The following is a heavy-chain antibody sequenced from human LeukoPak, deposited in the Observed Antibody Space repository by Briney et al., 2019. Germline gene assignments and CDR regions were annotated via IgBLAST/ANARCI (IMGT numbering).Heavy chain of an antibody. V-gene: IGHV4-59*01. CDR1: SGSITSYY. CDR2: IYYSGST. Sequence: PSETLSLTCSVYSGSITSYYWSWLRQPPGKGLEWIGYIYYSGSTNYNPSVKSRVTMPVDTSKNQFSLKLNSVTAADTAVYYCATLWRLGASTGEAFDIWGQGTMVTVSS. D-gene: IGHD1-26*01. J-gene: IGHJ3*02. CDR3: ATLWRLGASTGEAFDI.